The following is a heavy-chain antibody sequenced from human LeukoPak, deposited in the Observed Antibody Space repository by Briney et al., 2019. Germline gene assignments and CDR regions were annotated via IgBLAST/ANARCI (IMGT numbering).Heavy chain of an antibody. Sequence: GASVKVSCKASGGTFSSYAISWVRQAPGQGLEWMGGIIPIFGTANYAQKFQGRVTITADESTSTAYMELSSLRSEGTAVYYCARDPSSGLYYFDYWGQGTLVTVSS. CDR1: GGTFSSYA. CDR3: ARDPSSGLYYFDY. V-gene: IGHV1-69*13. J-gene: IGHJ4*02. D-gene: IGHD6-19*01. CDR2: IIPIFGTA.